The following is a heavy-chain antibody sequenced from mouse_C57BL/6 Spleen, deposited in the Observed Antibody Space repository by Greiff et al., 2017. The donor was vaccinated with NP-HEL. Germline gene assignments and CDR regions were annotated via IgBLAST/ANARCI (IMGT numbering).Heavy chain of an antibody. Sequence: QVQLQQPGAELVRPGSSVKLSCKASGYTFTSYWMDWVKQRPGQGLEWIGNIYPSDSETHYNQKFKDKATLTVDKSSSTAYMQLSSLTSEDSAVYYCARREGNYEGAWFAYWGQGTLVTVSA. J-gene: IGHJ3*01. CDR2: IYPSDSET. V-gene: IGHV1-61*01. D-gene: IGHD2-1*01. CDR3: ARREGNYEGAWFAY. CDR1: GYTFTSYW.